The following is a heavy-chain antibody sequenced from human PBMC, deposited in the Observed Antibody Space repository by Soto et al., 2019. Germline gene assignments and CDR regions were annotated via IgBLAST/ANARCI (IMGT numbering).Heavy chain of an antibody. J-gene: IGHJ3*02. V-gene: IGHV3-23*01. CDR1: GFTFSSYA. Sequence: GGSLRLSCAASGFTFSSYAMSWVRQAPGKGLEWVSAISGSGGSTYYADSVKGRFTISRDNSKNTLYLQMNSLRAEDTAVYYCARYCSGGNCYSAFGIWGQGTMVTVSS. CDR3: ARYCSGGNCYSAFGI. CDR2: ISGSGGST. D-gene: IGHD2-15*01.